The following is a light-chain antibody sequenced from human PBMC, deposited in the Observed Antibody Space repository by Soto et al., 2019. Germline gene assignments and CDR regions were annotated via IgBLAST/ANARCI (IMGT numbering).Light chain of an antibody. J-gene: IGKJ1*01. CDR2: GAS. CDR3: QQYCSSPRT. V-gene: IGKV3-20*01. CDR1: QSVSSSY. Sequence: ESVLTQSPGTLSLSTGERATLSCRASQSVSSSYLAWYQQKPGQAPRLLIYGASSRATGIPDRFSGSGSGTDFTLTISRLEPEEFAVYYCQQYCSSPRTFGQGTKVEIK.